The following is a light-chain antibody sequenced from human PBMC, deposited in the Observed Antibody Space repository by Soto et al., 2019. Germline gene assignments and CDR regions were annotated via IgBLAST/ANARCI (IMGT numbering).Light chain of an antibody. J-gene: IGLJ1*01. CDR3: SSYTSSSTLV. CDR2: EVS. Sequence: QSALTQPASVSGSPGQSITISCTGTSSDVGGYNYVSWYQQHPGKAPKLMLYEVSNRPSGVSNRFSRSKSGNTASLTISGLQAEDEADYYFSSYTSSSTLVFGTGTKLTVL. V-gene: IGLV2-14*01. CDR1: SSDVGGYNY.